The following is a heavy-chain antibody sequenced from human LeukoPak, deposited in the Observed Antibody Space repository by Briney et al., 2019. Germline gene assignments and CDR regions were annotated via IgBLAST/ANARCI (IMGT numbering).Heavy chain of an antibody. CDR2: INHSGST. CDR3: ATYSSDWYPDAFDI. Sequence: SETLSLTCAVYGGSFSGYYWSWIRQPPGKGLEWIGEINHSGSTNYNPSLKSRVTISVDTSKNQFSLKLTSVTAADTAMYYCATYSSDWYPDAFDIWGQGTMVTVSS. J-gene: IGHJ3*02. V-gene: IGHV4-34*01. D-gene: IGHD6-19*01. CDR1: GGSFSGYY.